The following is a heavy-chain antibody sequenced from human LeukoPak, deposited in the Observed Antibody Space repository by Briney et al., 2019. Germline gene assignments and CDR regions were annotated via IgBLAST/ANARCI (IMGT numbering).Heavy chain of an antibody. J-gene: IGHJ3*02. CDR1: GFTFSSYS. D-gene: IGHD3-10*01. V-gene: IGHV3-21*01. Sequence: GGSLRLSCAASGFTFSSYSMNWVRQAPGKGLEWVSSISSSSSYIYYADSVKGRFTISRDNAKNSLYLQMNSLRAEDTAVYYCARVRGSGSYYDAFDIWGQGTMVTVSS. CDR2: ISSSSSYI. CDR3: ARVRGSGSYYDAFDI.